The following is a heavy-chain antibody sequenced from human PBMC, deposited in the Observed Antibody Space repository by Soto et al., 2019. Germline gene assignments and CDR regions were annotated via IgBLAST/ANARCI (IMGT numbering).Heavy chain of an antibody. CDR3: AGGLNWAFDY. V-gene: IGHV4-38-2*01. J-gene: IGHJ4*02. D-gene: IGHD7-27*01. CDR1: GYSISSGYY. Sequence: SETLSLTCAVSGYSISSGYYWGWIRQPPGKGLEWIGSIYHSGSTYYNPSLKSRVTISVDTSKNQFSLKLSSVTAADTAVYYCAGGLNWAFDYWGQGTLVTVS. CDR2: IYHSGST.